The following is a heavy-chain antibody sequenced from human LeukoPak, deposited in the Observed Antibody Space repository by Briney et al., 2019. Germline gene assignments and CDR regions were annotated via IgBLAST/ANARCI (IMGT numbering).Heavy chain of an antibody. Sequence: ASVKVSCKASGGTFSSYAISWVRQAPGQGLEWMGWMNPNSGNTGYAQKFQGRVTITRNTSISTAYMELSSLRSEDTAVYYCARGGLFPGTWGQGTLVTVSS. J-gene: IGHJ5*02. CDR2: MNPNSGNT. CDR1: GGTFSSYA. V-gene: IGHV1-8*03. D-gene: IGHD3-10*02. CDR3: ARGGLFPGT.